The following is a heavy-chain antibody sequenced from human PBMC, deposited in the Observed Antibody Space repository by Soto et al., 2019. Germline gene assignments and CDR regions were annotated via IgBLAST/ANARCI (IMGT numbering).Heavy chain of an antibody. D-gene: IGHD2-21*02. Sequence: QVQLVESGGGVVQPGRSLRLSCAASGFTFSSYGMHWVRQAPGKGLEWVAVISYDGSNKYYADSVKGRFTISRDNSKNTLDLQMNSLRAEDTAVYYCAKDKVPVVVTAPFDYCGQGTLVTVSS. J-gene: IGHJ4*02. CDR3: AKDKVPVVVTAPFDY. CDR2: ISYDGSNK. CDR1: GFTFSSYG. V-gene: IGHV3-30*18.